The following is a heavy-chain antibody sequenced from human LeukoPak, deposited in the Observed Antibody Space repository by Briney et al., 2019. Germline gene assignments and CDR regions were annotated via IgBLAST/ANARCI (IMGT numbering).Heavy chain of an antibody. CDR1: GFTFSSYG. Sequence: GGSLRLSCAASGFTFSSYGMHWVRQAPGKGLEWVAFIRSDESNKFYADSVKGRFTISRDNSKNTLYLQMNSLRAEDTAVYYCAKDDSGYSSSVVGYWGQGTLVTVSS. J-gene: IGHJ4*02. CDR3: AKDDSGYSSSVVGY. CDR2: IRSDESNK. D-gene: IGHD6-13*01. V-gene: IGHV3-30*02.